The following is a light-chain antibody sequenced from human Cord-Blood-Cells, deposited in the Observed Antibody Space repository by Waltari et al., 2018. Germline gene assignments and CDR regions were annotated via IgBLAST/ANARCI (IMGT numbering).Light chain of an antibody. J-gene: IGKJ3*01. Sequence: DIQMTQSPSTLSASVGDRVTITCRASQSISSWLAWYQQKPGKAPKLLIYKASSLESGVTSRFRGSGSGTECTLTISSLQPDDFATYYCQQYNSYPFTFGPGTKVDIK. CDR1: QSISSW. CDR2: KAS. CDR3: QQYNSYPFT. V-gene: IGKV1-5*03.